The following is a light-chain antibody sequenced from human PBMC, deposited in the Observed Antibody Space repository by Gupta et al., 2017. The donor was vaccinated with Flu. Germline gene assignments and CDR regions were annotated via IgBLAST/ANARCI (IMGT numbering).Light chain of an antibody. CDR3: ETWGSATYV. J-gene: IGLJ1*01. CDR2: LESSGTV. Sequence: QPVLTQSSSASASLGASVRLTCTLRNGHNTDIIALHQQQPGKATRLLMKLESSGTVRRGSGVPDRFSGSSSGAYRYLSISNHQSEDEADYYGETWGSATYVFGPGTKVSVL. V-gene: IGLV4-60*03. CDR1: NGHNTDI.